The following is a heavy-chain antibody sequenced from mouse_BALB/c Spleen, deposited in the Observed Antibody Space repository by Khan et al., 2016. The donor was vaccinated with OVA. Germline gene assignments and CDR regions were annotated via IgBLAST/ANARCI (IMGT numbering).Heavy chain of an antibody. CDR3: ARGASYWYFDV. J-gene: IGHJ1*01. Sequence: QIQLVQSGPELKKPGETVKISCKASGYTFTNYGMNWVKQAPGKGLKWMGWINTYTGEPTYTDDFKGRFAFSLETSAITAYLQINNLKNEDSATYFCARGASYWYFDVWGAGTTVTVSS. CDR2: INTYTGEP. CDR1: GYTFTNYG. V-gene: IGHV9-1*02.